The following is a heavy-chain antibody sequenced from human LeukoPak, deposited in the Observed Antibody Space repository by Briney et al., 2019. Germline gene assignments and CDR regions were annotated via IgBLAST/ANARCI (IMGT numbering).Heavy chain of an antibody. CDR1: GGSFSGYY. V-gene: IGHV4-34*01. J-gene: IGHJ6*03. CDR3: ARGVQGYYYYYYMDV. D-gene: IGHD4/OR15-4a*01. Sequence: SETLSLTCAVYGGSFSGYYWTWIRQPPGKGLEWIGEINHSGSTNYNPSLKSRVTISVDTYKNQFSLDLRSVTAEDTAVYYCARGVQGYYYYYYMDVWGKGTTVTISS. CDR2: INHSGST.